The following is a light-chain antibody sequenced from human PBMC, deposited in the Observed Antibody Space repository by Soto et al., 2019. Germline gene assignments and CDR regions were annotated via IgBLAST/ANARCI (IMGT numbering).Light chain of an antibody. V-gene: IGLV3-9*01. CDR2: RDS. CDR1: NTGRKN. CDR3: QVWDSSTLV. Sequence: SYELTQPLAVSVALGQTDRITCGGNNTGRKNVHWNQQKPGQAPLLVIYRDSNRPSGIPERFSGSNSGNTSTLTISRAQAGDEADYYCQVWDSSTLVFGGGTKLTVL. J-gene: IGLJ2*01.